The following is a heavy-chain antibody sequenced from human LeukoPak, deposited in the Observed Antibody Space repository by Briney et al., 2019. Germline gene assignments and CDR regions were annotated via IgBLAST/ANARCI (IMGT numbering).Heavy chain of an antibody. V-gene: IGHV1-69*05. CDR3: ARVGDKYCSSTSCYTGIWGYEY. J-gene: IGHJ4*02. CDR1: GGTFSSYA. Sequence: ASVKVSCKASGGTFSSYAISWVRQAPGHGLEWTGGIIPIFGTANYAQKFQGRVTITTDESTSTAYMELSSLRSEDTAVYYCARVGDKYCSSTSCYTGIWGYEYGGQGTLVTVSS. CDR2: IIPIFGTA. D-gene: IGHD2-2*02.